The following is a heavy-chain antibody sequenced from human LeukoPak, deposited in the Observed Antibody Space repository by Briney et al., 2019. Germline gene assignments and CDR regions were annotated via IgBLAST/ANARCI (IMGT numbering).Heavy chain of an antibody. CDR3: ATQDSLSADAFGI. D-gene: IGHD2/OR15-2a*01. CDR1: GVSIGSYY. V-gene: IGHV4-59*08. Sequence: TASETLSLTCTVSGVSIGSYYWSWIRQPPGKGLEWIGYIYYSGSTNSGSTYYNPSLKSRVTISVDTSKNQFSLKLSSVTAADTAVYYCATQDSLSADAFGIWGQGTMVTVSS. J-gene: IGHJ3*02. CDR2: IYYSGST.